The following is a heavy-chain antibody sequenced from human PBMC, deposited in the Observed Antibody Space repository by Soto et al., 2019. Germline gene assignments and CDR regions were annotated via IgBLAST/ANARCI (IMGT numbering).Heavy chain of an antibody. CDR2: ISAYNGNT. V-gene: IGHV1-18*01. CDR1: GYTFTSYG. J-gene: IGHJ4*02. D-gene: IGHD2-2*01. CDR3: ARGPRYCSSTSCGVFDY. Sequence: ASVKVSCKASGYTFTSYGISWVRQAPGQGLEWMGWISAYNGNTNYAQKLQGRVTMTTDTSTSTAYMELSSLRSEDTAVYYCARGPRYCSSTSCGVFDYWGQGTLVTVSS.